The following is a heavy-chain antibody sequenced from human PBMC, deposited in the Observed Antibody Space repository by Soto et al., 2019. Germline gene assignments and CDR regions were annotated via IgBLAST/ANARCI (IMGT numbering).Heavy chain of an antibody. D-gene: IGHD3-9*01. J-gene: IGHJ6*03. CDR3: AKAPYDILTGYSLSPAYYYYYMDV. Sequence: GGSLRLSCAASGFTFSSYAMSWVRQAPGKGLEWVSAISGSGGSTYYADSVKGRFTISRDNSKNTLYLQMNSLRAEDTAVYYCAKAPYDILTGYSLSPAYYYYYMDVWGKGTTVTVSS. CDR1: GFTFSSYA. V-gene: IGHV3-23*01. CDR2: ISGSGGST.